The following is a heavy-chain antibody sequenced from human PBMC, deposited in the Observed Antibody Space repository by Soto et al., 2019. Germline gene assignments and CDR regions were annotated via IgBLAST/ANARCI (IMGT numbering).Heavy chain of an antibody. CDR2: IVVGSGNT. D-gene: IGHD3-3*01. Sequence: SVKVSCKASGFTFTSSAVQWVRQARGQRLEWIGWIVVGSGNTNYAQKFQERVTITRDMSTSTAYMELSSLRSEDTAVYYCAADPPKFFTGYYYGMDVWGQGTTVTVSS. CDR1: GFTFTSSA. CDR3: AADPPKFFTGYYYGMDV. V-gene: IGHV1-58*01. J-gene: IGHJ6*02.